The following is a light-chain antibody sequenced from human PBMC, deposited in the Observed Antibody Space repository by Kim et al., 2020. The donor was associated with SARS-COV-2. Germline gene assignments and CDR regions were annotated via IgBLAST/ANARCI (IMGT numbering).Light chain of an antibody. CDR2: AAS. Sequence: IQMTQSPSSLAASVGDRVTIACRASQSIGTRLNWYQQRPGKAPKRLIYAASTLQSGVPSRFSGTGSGTDFALTISSLQPEDFATYYCQQSYSTPWLTFGGGTKVDIK. CDR1: QSIGTR. V-gene: IGKV1-39*01. J-gene: IGKJ4*01. CDR3: QQSYSTPWLT.